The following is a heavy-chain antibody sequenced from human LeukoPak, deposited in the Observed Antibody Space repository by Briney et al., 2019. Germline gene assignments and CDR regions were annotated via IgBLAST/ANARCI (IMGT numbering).Heavy chain of an antibody. CDR1: GFTFSSYS. D-gene: IGHD1-7*01. CDR3: ARGESWGITGTNLYNWFDP. J-gene: IGHJ5*02. Sequence: GGSLRLSCAASGFTFSSYSMNWVRQAPGKGLEWVACISSSANYIYYADSVKGRFTISRDNAKNSLNLQMNSLRAEDTAVYYCARGESWGITGTNLYNWFDPWGQGTLVTVSS. V-gene: IGHV3-21*01. CDR2: ISSSANYI.